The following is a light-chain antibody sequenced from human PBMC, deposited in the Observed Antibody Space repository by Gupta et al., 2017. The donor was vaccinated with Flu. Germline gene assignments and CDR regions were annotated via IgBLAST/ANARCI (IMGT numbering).Light chain of an antibody. CDR1: QSLVYSDGSTV. V-gene: IGKV2-30*01. CDR3: RQSDSTPCA. CDR2: LVS. Sequence: DVVMTQSPLSLPVTLGQPASISCRSSQSLVYSDGSTVLHWFQQRPGQSPRRLIYLVSHRESGVPARFSGSGSGTEFTLTISRVEAEDVGSYFCRQSDSTPCAFGQGTKVEIK. J-gene: IGKJ1*01.